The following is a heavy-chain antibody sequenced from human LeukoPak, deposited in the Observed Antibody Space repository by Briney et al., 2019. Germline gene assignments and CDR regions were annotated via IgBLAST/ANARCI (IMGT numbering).Heavy chain of an antibody. CDR1: GFSFDDYA. Sequence: GGSLRLSCAASGFSFDDYAMHWVRQAPGKGLEWVSGIGWNGGGIVYADSVKGRFTISRDNGKNSLYLQMNSLGVEDTAFYCVKLTPAGFVDSWGQGTLVTVSS. CDR2: IGWNGGGI. J-gene: IGHJ4*02. D-gene: IGHD6-13*01. V-gene: IGHV3-9*01. CDR3: VKLTPAGFVDS.